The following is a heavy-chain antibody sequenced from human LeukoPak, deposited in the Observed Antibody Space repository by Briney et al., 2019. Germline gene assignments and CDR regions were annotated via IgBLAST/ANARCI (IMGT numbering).Heavy chain of an antibody. CDR3: ARDKRILGYCSSTSCYRRDAFDI. V-gene: IGHV1-18*01. CDR2: ISAYNGNT. CDR1: GYTFTSYG. Sequence: WASVKVSCKASGYTFTSYGISWVRQAPGQGREWMGWISAYNGNTNYAQKLQGRVTMTTDTSTSTAYMELRSLRSDDTAVYYCARDKRILGYCSSTSCYRRDAFDIWGQGTMVTVSS. D-gene: IGHD2-2*02. J-gene: IGHJ3*02.